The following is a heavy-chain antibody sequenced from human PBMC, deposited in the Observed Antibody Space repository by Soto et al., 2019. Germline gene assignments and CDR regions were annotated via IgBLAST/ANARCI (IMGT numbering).Heavy chain of an antibody. CDR3: ARAGDGDFRPGDAFDI. V-gene: IGHV4-31*03. Sequence: QVQLQESGPGLVKPSQTLSLTCTVSGGSISSGGYYWSWIRQHPGKGLEWIGYIYYSGSTYYNPSLKSRVTISVDTSKNQFSLKLSSVTAADTAVYYCARAGDGDFRPGDAFDIWGQGTMVTVSS. J-gene: IGHJ3*02. CDR1: GGSISSGGYY. CDR2: IYYSGST. D-gene: IGHD4-17*01.